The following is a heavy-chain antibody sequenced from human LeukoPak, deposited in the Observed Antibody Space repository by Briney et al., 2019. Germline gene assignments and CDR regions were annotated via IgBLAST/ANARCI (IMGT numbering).Heavy chain of an antibody. Sequence: SETLSLTCTVSGGSINNYWAWIRQTPEQQLEWIGRIYTSGSTNYNPSLKSRVTMSVDTSKNQFSLKLSSVTAADTAVYYCARQWSGFDYWGQGTLVTVSS. D-gene: IGHD2-15*01. J-gene: IGHJ4*02. CDR1: GGSINNY. V-gene: IGHV4-4*07. CDR2: IYTSGST. CDR3: ARQWSGFDY.